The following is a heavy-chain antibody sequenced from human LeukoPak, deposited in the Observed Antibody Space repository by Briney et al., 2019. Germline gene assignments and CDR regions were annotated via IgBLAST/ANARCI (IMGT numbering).Heavy chain of an antibody. D-gene: IGHD6-13*01. CDR1: GGSFSGYY. J-gene: IGHJ6*02. CDR2: INHSGST. CDR3: ARGYSSSWPSYYYYGMDV. Sequence: PSETLSLTCAVYGGSFSGYYWSWIRQPPGKGLEWIGEINHSGSTNYNPSLKSRVTISVDTSKNQFSLKLSSVTAADTAVYYCARGYSSSWPSYYYYGMDVWGQGTTVTVSS. V-gene: IGHV4-34*01.